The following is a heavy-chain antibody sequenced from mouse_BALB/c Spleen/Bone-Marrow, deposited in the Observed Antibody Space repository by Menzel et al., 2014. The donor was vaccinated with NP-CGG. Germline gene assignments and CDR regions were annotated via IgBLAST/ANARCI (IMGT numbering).Heavy chain of an antibody. D-gene: IGHD1-1*01. Sequence: EVKLMESGGGLVQPGGSLKLSCATSGFTFSDYYMYWVRQTPEKRLEWVAYISNGGVSTYYPDTVKGRFTISRDNAKNTLYLQMSRLKFEDTAMYYCARRAYGSSSSFAYWGQGTLVTVSA. CDR1: GFTFSDYY. CDR3: ARRAYGSSSSFAY. CDR2: ISNGGVST. V-gene: IGHV5-12*02. J-gene: IGHJ3*01.